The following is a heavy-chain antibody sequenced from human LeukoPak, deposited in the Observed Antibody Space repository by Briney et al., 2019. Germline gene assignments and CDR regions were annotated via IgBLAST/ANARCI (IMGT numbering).Heavy chain of an antibody. Sequence: SETLSLTCTVSGYSISSRYYWGWIRQPPGKGLEWIGSTYHSGSTYYNPSLKSRVTISVDTSKNQFSLRLSSVTAADTAVYYCARDWDIVVVPAAIHAFDIWGQGTMVTVSS. CDR1: GYSISSRYY. J-gene: IGHJ3*02. D-gene: IGHD2-2*01. V-gene: IGHV4-38-2*02. CDR3: ARDWDIVVVPAAIHAFDI. CDR2: TYHSGST.